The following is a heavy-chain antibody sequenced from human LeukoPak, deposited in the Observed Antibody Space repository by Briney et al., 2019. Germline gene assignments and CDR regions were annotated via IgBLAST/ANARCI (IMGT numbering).Heavy chain of an antibody. J-gene: IGHJ5*02. CDR1: GFTFSSYS. V-gene: IGHV3-21*01. CDR2: ISSSSSYI. Sequence: GGSLRLSCAASGFTFSSYSMNWVRQAPGKGLEWVSSISSSSSYIYYADSVKGRFTISRDNAKNSLYLQMNSLRAEDTAVYYCARDTVPRSWFDPWGQGTLVTVSS. CDR3: ARDTVPRSWFDP. D-gene: IGHD2-2*01.